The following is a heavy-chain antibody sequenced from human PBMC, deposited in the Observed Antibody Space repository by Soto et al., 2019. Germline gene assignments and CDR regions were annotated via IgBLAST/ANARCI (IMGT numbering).Heavy chain of an antibody. CDR1: GYTFTSYY. J-gene: IGHJ4*01. Sequence: WASVKVSCKASGYTFTSYYMHWVRQAPGQGLEWMGIINPSGGSTSYAQKFQGRVTMTRDTSTSTVYMELSSLRSEDTAVYYCARDGPSYDYVLITADFEYWGHGTLVTGSS. CDR2: INPSGGST. CDR3: ARDGPSYDYVLITADFEY. V-gene: IGHV1-46*01. D-gene: IGHD3-10*02.